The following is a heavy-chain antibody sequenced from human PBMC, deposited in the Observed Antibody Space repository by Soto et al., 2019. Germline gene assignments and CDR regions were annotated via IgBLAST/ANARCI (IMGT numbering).Heavy chain of an antibody. CDR1: GDSITSHY. CDR2: IYYSGST. J-gene: IGHJ6*03. V-gene: IGHV4-59*11. D-gene: IGHD3-3*01. CDR3: ARVVFWSGYYPYYYYMDV. Sequence: SETLSLTCSFSGDSITSHYLSWIRQSPEKGLEWIGYIYYSGSTNYNPSLKSRVTISVDTSKNQFSLKLSSVTAADTAVYYCARVVFWSGYYPYYYYMDVWGKGTTVTVS.